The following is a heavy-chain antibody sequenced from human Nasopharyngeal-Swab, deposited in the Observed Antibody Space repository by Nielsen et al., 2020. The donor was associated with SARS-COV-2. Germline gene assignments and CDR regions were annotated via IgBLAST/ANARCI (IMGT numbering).Heavy chain of an antibody. V-gene: IGHV3-53*01. CDR3: ARDLGGGYCTTINCLGS. CDR1: GFIVSSTY. Sequence: GGSLRLSCAVSGFIVSSTYMSWVRQAPGKGLEWVSVTEIGGITHYADSAKGRFTISRDSSTNTLYLQMNSLRVEDTAVYYCARDLGGGYCTTINCLGSWGQGTLVTVSS. J-gene: IGHJ1*01. CDR2: TEIGGIT. D-gene: IGHD2-8*01.